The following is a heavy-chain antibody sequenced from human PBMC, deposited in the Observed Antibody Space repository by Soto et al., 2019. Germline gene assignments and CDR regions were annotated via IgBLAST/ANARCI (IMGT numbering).Heavy chain of an antibody. CDR1: GFRLRGFV. J-gene: IGHJ4*02. CDR3: ARDGVGATTFYGYFDY. D-gene: IGHD1-26*01. Sequence: GGSLRLSCAASGFRLRGFVMHWVRQTPGKGLEWVAILRYDGSNKYYADSVKGRFTISRDNSQNTLYLQMDSLRVEDTAVYYCARDGVGATTFYGYFDYWGQGILVTVSS. CDR2: LRYDGSNK. V-gene: IGHV3-30*02.